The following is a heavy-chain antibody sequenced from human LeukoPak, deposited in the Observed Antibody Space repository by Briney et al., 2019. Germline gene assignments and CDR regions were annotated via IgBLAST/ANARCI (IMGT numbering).Heavy chain of an antibody. CDR3: ARTIGAFDAFDI. Sequence: PGRSLRLSCAASGFTFSSYAMHWVRQAPGKGLEWVAVISYDGSNKYYADSVKGRFTISRDNSKNTLHLQMNSLRAEDTAVYYCARTIGAFDAFDIWGQGTMVTVSS. J-gene: IGHJ3*02. CDR2: ISYDGSNK. CDR1: GFTFSSYA. V-gene: IGHV3-30-3*01. D-gene: IGHD4/OR15-4a*01.